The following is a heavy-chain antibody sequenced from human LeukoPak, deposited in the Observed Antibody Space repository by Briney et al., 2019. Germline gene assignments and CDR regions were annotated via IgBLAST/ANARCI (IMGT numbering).Heavy chain of an antibody. D-gene: IGHD6-13*01. CDR2: INSDGSST. Sequence: GGSLRLSCAASGFTFSNYWMHWVRQAPGKWLVWVSRINSDGSSTSYADPVKGRFTISRDNAKNTLYLQMNSLRAEDTAVYYCATKAAAGVKNDYWGQGTLVTVSS. V-gene: IGHV3-74*01. J-gene: IGHJ4*02. CDR3: ATKAAAGVKNDY. CDR1: GFTFSNYW.